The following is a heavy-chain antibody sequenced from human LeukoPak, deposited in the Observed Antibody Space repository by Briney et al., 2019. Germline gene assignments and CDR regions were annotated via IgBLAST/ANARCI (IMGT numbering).Heavy chain of an antibody. V-gene: IGHV3-66*02. CDR2: IYSGGST. CDR1: GFTASSNY. J-gene: IGHJ3*02. D-gene: IGHD1-26*01. Sequence: GGSLRLXCAASGFTASSNYMSWVRQAPGKGLEWVSVIYSGGSTYYADSVKGRFTISRDNSKNTLYLQMNSLRAEDTAVYYCARDSGPDAFDIWGQGTMVTVSS. CDR3: ARDSGPDAFDI.